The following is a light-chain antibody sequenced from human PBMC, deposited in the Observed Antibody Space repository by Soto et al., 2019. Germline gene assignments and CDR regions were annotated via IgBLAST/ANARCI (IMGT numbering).Light chain of an antibody. CDR2: SNN. V-gene: IGLV1-44*01. J-gene: IGLJ1*01. Sequence: QSVLTQPPSASGTPGQRVTISCSGSSSNIGSNTVNWYQQLPGTAPKLLIYSNNQRPSGVPDRFSGSKSGTSASLAISGLQSEDEADCYCAAWDDSLNGYGFGSGTKVTVL. CDR3: AAWDDSLNGYG. CDR1: SSNIGSNT.